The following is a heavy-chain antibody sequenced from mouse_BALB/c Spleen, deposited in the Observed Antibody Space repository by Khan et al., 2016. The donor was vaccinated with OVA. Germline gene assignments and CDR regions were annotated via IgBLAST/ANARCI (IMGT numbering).Heavy chain of an antibody. CDR1: GFTFSSYG. CDR2: ISSGGSYT. J-gene: IGHJ2*01. CDR3: ARQGVYYGISYYFDY. D-gene: IGHD1-1*01. V-gene: IGHV5-6*01. Sequence: EVQGVESGGDLVKPGGSLKLSCAASGFTFSSYGMSWVRQTPDKRLEWVATISSGGSYTYYPASVKGRFTISSDNAKNTLYLQMSSLKSEDTAMYYCARQGVYYGISYYFDYWGQGTTLTVSS.